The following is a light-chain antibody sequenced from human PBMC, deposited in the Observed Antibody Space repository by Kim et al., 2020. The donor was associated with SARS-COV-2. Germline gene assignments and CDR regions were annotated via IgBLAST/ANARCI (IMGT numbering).Light chain of an antibody. CDR2: DAS. V-gene: IGKV1-5*01. Sequence: ASVGDRVTITCRASQSINNWLAWYQQRPGKAPILVIYDASNLENGVPSRFSGSGSGTEFTLTISSLHPDDFATYYCQHYNSFSFTFGQGTKLEI. CDR3: QHYNSFSFT. CDR1: QSINNW. J-gene: IGKJ2*01.